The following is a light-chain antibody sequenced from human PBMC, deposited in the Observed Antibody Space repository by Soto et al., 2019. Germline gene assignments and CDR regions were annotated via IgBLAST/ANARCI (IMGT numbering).Light chain of an antibody. V-gene: IGKV1-6*01. Sequence: IQMTQSPSSLSASVGDRVTITCRASQGISSYLGWYQQKPGKAPKLLIYGASTLQSGVPSRFSGSGSGTDFTLTISSLQPEEFATYYCLQDHDDSWTFGQGTKVAIK. J-gene: IGKJ1*01. CDR2: GAS. CDR3: LQDHDDSWT. CDR1: QGISSY.